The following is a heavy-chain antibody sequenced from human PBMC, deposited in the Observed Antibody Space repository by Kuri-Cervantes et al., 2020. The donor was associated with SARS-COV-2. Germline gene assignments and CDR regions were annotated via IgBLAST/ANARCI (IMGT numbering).Heavy chain of an antibody. CDR1: GFTVNSNY. CDR3: AIAGYCSGGSCYGNWSDP. D-gene: IGHD2-15*01. J-gene: IGHJ5*02. Sequence: GGSLRLSCAASGFTVNSNYMNWVRQAPGKGLEWVSYISSSGSTIYYADSVKGRFTISRDNAKNSLYLQMNSLRAEDTAVYYCAIAGYCSGGSCYGNWSDPWGQGTLVTVSS. CDR2: ISSSGSTI. V-gene: IGHV3-48*03.